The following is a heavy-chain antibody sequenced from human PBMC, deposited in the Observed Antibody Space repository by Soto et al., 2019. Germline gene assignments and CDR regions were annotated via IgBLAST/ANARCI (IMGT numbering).Heavy chain of an antibody. V-gene: IGHV3-33*01. D-gene: IGHD1-26*01. CDR1: GFTFSSYG. Sequence: VQLVESGGGVVQPGRSLRLSCAASGFTFSSYGMHWVRQAPGKGLEWVAVIWYDGSNKYYADSVKGRFTISRDNSKNTLYLQMNSLRAEDTAVYYCARVGATGFFDYRGQGTLVTVSS. CDR3: ARVGATGFFDY. CDR2: IWYDGSNK. J-gene: IGHJ4*02.